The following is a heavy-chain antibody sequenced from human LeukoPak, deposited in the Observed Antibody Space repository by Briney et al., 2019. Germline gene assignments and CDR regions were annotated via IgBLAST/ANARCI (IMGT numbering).Heavy chain of an antibody. D-gene: IGHD2-15*01. CDR2: ISAYNGNT. V-gene: IGHV1-18*01. CDR3: ARDWGRGDCSGGSCYSYYYYGMDV. J-gene: IGHJ6*02. CDR1: GYTFTSYG. Sequence: ASVKVSCKASGYTFTSYGISWVRQAPGQGLEWMGWISAYNGNTNYAQKLQGRVTMTTDTSTSTAYMELRSLRSDDTAVYYCARDWGRGDCSGGSCYSYYYYGMDVWGQGTTVTVSS.